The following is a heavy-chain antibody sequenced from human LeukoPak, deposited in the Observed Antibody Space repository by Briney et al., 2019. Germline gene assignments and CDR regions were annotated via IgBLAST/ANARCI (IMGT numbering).Heavy chain of an antibody. J-gene: IGHJ1*01. CDR3: ASDGITMIVVVEYFQH. Sequence: GGSLRLSCAASGFIFSSYSMSWVRQAPGKGLEWVSAISGSGGSTYYADSVKGRFTISRDNSKNTLYLQMNSLRAEDTAVYYCASDGITMIVVVEYFQHWGQGTLVTVSS. D-gene: IGHD3-22*01. V-gene: IGHV3-23*01. CDR2: ISGSGGST. CDR1: GFIFSSYS.